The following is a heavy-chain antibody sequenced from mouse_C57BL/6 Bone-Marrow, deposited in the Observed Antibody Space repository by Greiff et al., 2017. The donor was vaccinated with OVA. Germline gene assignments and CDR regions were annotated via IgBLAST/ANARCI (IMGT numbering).Heavy chain of an antibody. V-gene: IGHV1-59*01. J-gene: IGHJ2*01. CDR3: ARSGY. D-gene: IGHD3-2*02. Sequence: QVQLQQPGAELVRPGTSVKLSCKASGYTFTSYWMHWVKQRPGQGLEWIGVIDPSDSYTNYNQKFKGKATLTVDTSSSTAYMQLSSLTSEDSAVYYCARSGYRGQGTTLTVSS. CDR1: GYTFTSYW. CDR2: IDPSDSYT.